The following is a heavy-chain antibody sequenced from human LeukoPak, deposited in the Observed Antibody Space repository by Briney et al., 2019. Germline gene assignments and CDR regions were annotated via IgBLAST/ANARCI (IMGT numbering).Heavy chain of an antibody. V-gene: IGHV4-59*08. CDR2: IYYSGST. D-gene: IGHD5-18*01. CDR1: GGSISSYY. CDR3: ARRKLAGSYGYYFDY. J-gene: IGHJ4*02. Sequence: SETLSLTCTVSGGSISSYYWSWIRQPPGKGLEWIGYIYYSGSTNYNPSLKSRVTISVDTSKNQFSLKLSSVTAADTAVYYCARRKLAGSYGYYFDYWGQGTLVTVSS.